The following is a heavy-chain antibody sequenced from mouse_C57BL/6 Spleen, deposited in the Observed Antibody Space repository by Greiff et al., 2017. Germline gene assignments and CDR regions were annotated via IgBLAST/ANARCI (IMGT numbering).Heavy chain of an antibody. CDR2: INYDGSST. J-gene: IGHJ2*01. CDR1: GFTFSDYY. Sequence: EVKLMESEGGLVQPGSSMKLSCTASGFTFSDYYMAWVRQVPEKGLEWVANINYDGSSTYYLDSLKSRFIISRDNAKNILYLQMSSLKSEDTATYYCARGLYGYFDYWGQGTTLTVSS. CDR3: ARGLYGYFDY. V-gene: IGHV5-16*01. D-gene: IGHD1-1*02.